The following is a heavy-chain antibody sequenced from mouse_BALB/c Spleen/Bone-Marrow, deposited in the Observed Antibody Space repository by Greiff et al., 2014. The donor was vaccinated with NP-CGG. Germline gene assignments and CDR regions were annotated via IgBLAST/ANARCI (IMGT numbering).Heavy chain of an antibody. Sequence: EVQLQQSGAELVKPGASVKLSCTASGFNIKDTYMHWVKQRPEQGLEWIGRIDPANGNTKYDPKFQGKATITADTSSNTAYLQLSSLTSEDTAVYCCAIYYYGSSGFAYWGQGTLVTVSA. CDR3: AIYYYGSSGFAY. V-gene: IGHV14-3*02. J-gene: IGHJ3*01. CDR1: GFNIKDTY. CDR2: IDPANGNT. D-gene: IGHD1-1*01.